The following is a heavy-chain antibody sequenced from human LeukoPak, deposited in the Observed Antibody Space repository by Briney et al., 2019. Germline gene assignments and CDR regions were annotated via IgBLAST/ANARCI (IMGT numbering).Heavy chain of an antibody. Sequence: GASVKVSCKASGGTFSSYAISWVRQAPGQGLEWMGGIIPIFGTANYAQKFQGRVTITADESTSTAYMELSSLRSEDTAVYYCARDPYCGGDCYSDYYYGMDVWGQGTTVTVSS. D-gene: IGHD2-21*02. CDR3: ARDPYCGGDCYSDYYYGMDV. V-gene: IGHV1-69*13. CDR2: IIPIFGTA. CDR1: GGTFSSYA. J-gene: IGHJ6*02.